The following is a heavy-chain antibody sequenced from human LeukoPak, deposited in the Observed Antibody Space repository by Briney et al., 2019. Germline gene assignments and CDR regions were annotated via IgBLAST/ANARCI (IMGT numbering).Heavy chain of an antibody. D-gene: IGHD6-19*01. CDR1: GFTFSDYY. Sequence: GGSLRLSCAASGFTFSDYYMSWIRQAPGKGLEWVSYISSSGSTIYYADSVKGRFTISRDNAKNSLYLLMNSLRAEDTAVYYCASRLYSSGSFDYWGQGTLVTVSS. CDR2: ISSSGSTI. J-gene: IGHJ4*02. CDR3: ASRLYSSGSFDY. V-gene: IGHV3-11*04.